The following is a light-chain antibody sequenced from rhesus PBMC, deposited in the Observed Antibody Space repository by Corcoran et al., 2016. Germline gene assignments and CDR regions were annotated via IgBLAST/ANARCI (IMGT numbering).Light chain of an antibody. CDR1: SSDIGCYNY. V-gene: IGLV2-32*02. CDR2: EVN. J-gene: IGLJ1*01. CDR3: ISSAGRNTYI. Sequence: QAALTQPRSVSGSPGLSVTISCTGTSSDIGCYNYVSWYQQHPGTAPKVMIHEVNKRPSGISDRFSGSKSANTASLTISGLHAEDEAHYYCISSAGRNTYIFGGGTRLTVL.